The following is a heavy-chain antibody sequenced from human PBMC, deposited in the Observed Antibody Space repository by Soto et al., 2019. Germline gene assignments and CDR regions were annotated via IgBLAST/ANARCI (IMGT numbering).Heavy chain of an antibody. CDR1: GYTFTNND. J-gene: IGHJ5*02. CDR3: ARMEIFGSLNWFDP. Sequence: QVQLVQSGAEVKKPGASVKVSCKASGYTFTNNDVSWVRQATGQGLEWMGWMNPGSGDTGYAQKFQGRVTMTRDISIATAYMELNSLTSEDTAIYYCARMEIFGSLNWFDPWGQGTLVTVSS. CDR2: MNPGSGDT. V-gene: IGHV1-8*02. D-gene: IGHD3-10*01.